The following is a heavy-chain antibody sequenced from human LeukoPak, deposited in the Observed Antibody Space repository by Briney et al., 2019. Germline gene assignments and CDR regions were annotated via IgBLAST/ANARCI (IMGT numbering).Heavy chain of an antibody. CDR1: GFTFSNYA. J-gene: IGHJ6*03. V-gene: IGHV3-23*01. CDR2: IGGSGSADGI. Sequence: PGGSLRLSCAASGFTFSNYAMSWVRQTPGKGLEWISSIGGSGSADGIFYADYGKGRFTSSRDNPKNTLYLQMNSLRAEDTAAYYCASGKRSTGPDDVGSYYFYMRVLSKGTTVTVTS. D-gene: IGHD2-2*01. CDR3: ASGKRSTGPDDVGSYYFYMRV.